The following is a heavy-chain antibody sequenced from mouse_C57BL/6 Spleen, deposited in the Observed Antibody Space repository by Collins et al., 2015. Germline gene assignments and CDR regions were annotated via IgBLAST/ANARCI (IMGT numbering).Heavy chain of an antibody. CDR2: IYPSDSET. D-gene: IGHD1-2*01. Sequence: QVQLQQPGAELVRPGSSVKLSCKASGYTFTSYWMDWVKQRPGQGLEWIGNIYPSDSETHYNQKFKDKATLTVDKSSSTAYMQLSSLTSEDSAVYYCARFPVYDGGDYWGQGTSVTVSS. CDR1: GYTFTSYW. CDR3: ARFPVYDGGDY. V-gene: IGHV1-61*01. J-gene: IGHJ4*01.